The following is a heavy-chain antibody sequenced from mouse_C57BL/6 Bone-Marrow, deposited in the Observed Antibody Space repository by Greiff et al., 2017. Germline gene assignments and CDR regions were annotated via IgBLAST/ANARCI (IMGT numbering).Heavy chain of an antibody. CDR2: IDPENGDT. V-gene: IGHV14-4*01. J-gene: IGHJ3*01. D-gene: IGHD1-1*01. CDR1: GFNIKDDY. Sequence: EVMLVESGAELVRPGASVKLSCTASGFNIKDDYMHWVKQRPEQGLEWIGWIDPENGDTEYASKFKGKATITADTSSNTAYLQLHSLTSEDTAVYYCTTEGLLLRNPAWFAYWGQGTLVTVSA. CDR3: TTEGLLLRNPAWFAY.